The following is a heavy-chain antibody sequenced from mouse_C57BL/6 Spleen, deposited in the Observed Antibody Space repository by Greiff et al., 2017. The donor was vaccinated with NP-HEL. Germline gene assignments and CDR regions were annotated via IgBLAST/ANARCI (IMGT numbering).Heavy chain of an antibody. CDR1: GYTFTDYE. CDR2: IDPETGGT. D-gene: IGHD2-1*01. V-gene: IGHV1-15*01. J-gene: IGHJ3*01. Sequence: QVQLQQSGAELVRPGASVTLSCKASGYTFTDYEMHWVKQTPVHGLEWIGAIDPETGGTAYNQKFKGKAILTADKSSSTAYMELRSLTSEDSAVYYCTGASTRGFAYWGQGTLVTVSA. CDR3: TGASTRGFAY.